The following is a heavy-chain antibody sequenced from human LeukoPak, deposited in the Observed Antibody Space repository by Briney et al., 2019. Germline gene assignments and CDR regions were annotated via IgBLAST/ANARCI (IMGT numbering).Heavy chain of an antibody. CDR1: GGSISSYI. CDR3: ARQPGTGGINL. J-gene: IGHJ4*02. D-gene: IGHD3-16*01. V-gene: IGHV4-4*09. Sequence: ETLSLTCSVSGGSISSYIWSWIRQPPGKGLEWIGYIYTSGSTDYNPSLKSRVTISVNRSKNQFSLKLNSVTAADTAFYYCARQPGTGGINLWGQGTLVTASS. CDR2: IYTSGST.